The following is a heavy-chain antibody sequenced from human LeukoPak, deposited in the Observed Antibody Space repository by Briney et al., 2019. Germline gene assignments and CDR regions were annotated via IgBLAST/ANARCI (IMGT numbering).Heavy chain of an antibody. J-gene: IGHJ4*02. V-gene: IGHV4-34*01. CDR1: GGSFSGYY. CDR2: INHSGST. Sequence: SETLSLTCAVYGGSFSGYYWSWIRQPPGKGLEWIGEINHSGSTNYNPSLKSRVTISVDTSKNQFSLKLSSVTAAGTAVYYCARAPYYDSALDYWGQGTLVTVSS. D-gene: IGHD3-22*01. CDR3: ARAPYYDSALDY.